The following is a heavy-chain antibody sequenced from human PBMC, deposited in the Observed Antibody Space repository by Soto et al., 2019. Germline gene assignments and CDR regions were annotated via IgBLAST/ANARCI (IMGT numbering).Heavy chain of an antibody. J-gene: IGHJ4*02. CDR3: ARGFSAGKGSPTDF. CDR1: GFTFSSFA. V-gene: IGHV3-23*01. D-gene: IGHD6-13*01. Sequence: GGSLRLSCAASGFTFSSFAMSWVRQAPGKGLDWVSAISGSGGSTYSADSVKGRFTISRDNSKNTLYLQISRLRAEDTDVYYCARGFSAGKGSPTDFWGQGSLVTVSS. CDR2: ISGSGGST.